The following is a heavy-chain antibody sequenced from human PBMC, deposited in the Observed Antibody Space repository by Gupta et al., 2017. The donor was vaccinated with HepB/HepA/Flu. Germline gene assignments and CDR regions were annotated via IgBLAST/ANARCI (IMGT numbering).Heavy chain of an antibody. V-gene: IGHV3-23*01. J-gene: IGHJ4*02. Sequence: EVQLLESGGGLVQPGGSLRLSCAASGFTFSSYSMSWVRQAPGKGLEWVSIITGSRDSAYYADSVKGRFTISRDKSKNTLYLQMNSLRAEDTAVYYCAKDWGDSGSYSFDYWGQGTLVTVSS. CDR3: AKDWGDSGSYSFDY. D-gene: IGHD1-26*01. CDR1: GFTFSSYS. CDR2: ITGSRDSA.